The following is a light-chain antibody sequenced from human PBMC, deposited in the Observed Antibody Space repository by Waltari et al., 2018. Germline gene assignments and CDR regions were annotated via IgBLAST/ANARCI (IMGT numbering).Light chain of an antibody. Sequence: QSVLTQPPSVSGAPGQRVTISCTGRSSNLGAGYDVPWYQQLPGTAPKLLIYGNSNRPSGVPDRFSGSKSGTSASLAITGLQAEDEADYYCQSYDSSLSGFWVFGGGTKLTVL. J-gene: IGLJ3*02. CDR3: QSYDSSLSGFWV. CDR2: GNS. CDR1: SSNLGAGYD. V-gene: IGLV1-40*01.